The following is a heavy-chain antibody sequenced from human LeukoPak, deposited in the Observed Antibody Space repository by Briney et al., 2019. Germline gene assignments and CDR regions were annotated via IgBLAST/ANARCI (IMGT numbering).Heavy chain of an antibody. J-gene: IGHJ5*02. CDR3: AKGYTSGWFPWFDP. CDR1: GFTISRYA. V-gene: IGHV3-23*01. D-gene: IGHD6-19*01. CDR2: ISGGCDST. Sequence: GGSLRLSCAASGFTISRYAMSWVRQAPGKGQEWVSGISGGCDSTYNAYSVKGRFSISRDNSKNTMYLQMNSLRAEDTAVYYCAKGYTSGWFPWFDPWGQGTLVTVSS.